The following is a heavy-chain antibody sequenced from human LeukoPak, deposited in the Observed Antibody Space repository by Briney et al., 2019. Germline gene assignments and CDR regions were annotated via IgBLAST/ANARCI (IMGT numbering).Heavy chain of an antibody. J-gene: IGHJ6*02. Sequence: ETLSLTCTVSAFTFDDYAMEWDRPAPGKGMEWVFLISGGGASTYHADSVKGPFTISRDNSKTSLYLQMNRRRTGDPAMYYCAKDRQWLYYYGMDAWGQGTTVTVSS. D-gene: IGHD6-19*01. V-gene: IGHV3-43*02. CDR1: AFTFDDYA. CDR2: ISGGGAST. CDR3: AKDRQWLYYYGMDA.